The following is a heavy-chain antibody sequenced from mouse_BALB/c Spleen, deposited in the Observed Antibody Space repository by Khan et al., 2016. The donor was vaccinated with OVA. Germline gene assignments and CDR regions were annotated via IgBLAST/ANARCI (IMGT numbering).Heavy chain of an antibody. Sequence: MQEVQSGPELKKPGETVKISCKASGYTFTIYGMNWVRQAPGKGLKWMGWINTYTGEPTYADDFKGRFAFSLETSASTAFLQINNLKNEDTATYFCARVGYNGTMDYWGQGTSVTVSS. CDR2: INTYTGEP. CDR1: GYTFTIYG. V-gene: IGHV9-3-1*01. CDR3: ARVGYNGTMDY. D-gene: IGHD2-14*01. J-gene: IGHJ4*01.